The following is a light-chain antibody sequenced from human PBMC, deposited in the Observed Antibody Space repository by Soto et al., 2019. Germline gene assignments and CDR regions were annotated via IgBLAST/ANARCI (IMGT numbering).Light chain of an antibody. J-gene: IGKJ4*01. Sequence: EIVLTQSPATLSLSPGERATLSCRASQSLSSYLAWYQQKPGQAPGLLIYDASNRATGIPARFSGSGSGTDFTLTISRLEPEDFAVYYCQQRSNWQLTFGGGTKVDIK. CDR1: QSLSSY. CDR3: QQRSNWQLT. CDR2: DAS. V-gene: IGKV3-11*01.